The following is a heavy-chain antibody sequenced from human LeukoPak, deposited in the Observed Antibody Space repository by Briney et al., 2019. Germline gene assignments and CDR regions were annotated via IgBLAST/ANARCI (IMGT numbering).Heavy chain of an antibody. Sequence: GSLRLSCTASGFTFGDYAMSWVRQPPGKGLEWIGYILYSGTTNSNPSLKSRVTISVDTSKNQISLKLSSVTAADTAVYYCARMGGYSGYATHWGQGTLVTVSS. CDR1: GFTFGDYA. D-gene: IGHD5-12*01. J-gene: IGHJ4*02. CDR2: ILYSGTT. CDR3: ARMGGYSGYATH. V-gene: IGHV4-59*08.